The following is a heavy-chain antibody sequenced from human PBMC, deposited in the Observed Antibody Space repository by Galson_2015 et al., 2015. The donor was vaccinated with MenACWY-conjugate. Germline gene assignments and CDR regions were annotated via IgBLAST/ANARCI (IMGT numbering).Heavy chain of an antibody. D-gene: IGHD3-10*01. Sequence: SVKVSCKASGYIFTRYAMHWVRQAPGQRLEWMGWINVGNGNTKYSQKFQGRVTITRDKSASTAHMELSSLSSEDTAVYYCATNPKITMVRGVGWFDPGGQGTLVTVSS. CDR2: INVGNGNT. CDR3: ATNPKITMVRGVGWFDP. V-gene: IGHV1-3*01. J-gene: IGHJ5*02. CDR1: GYIFTRYA.